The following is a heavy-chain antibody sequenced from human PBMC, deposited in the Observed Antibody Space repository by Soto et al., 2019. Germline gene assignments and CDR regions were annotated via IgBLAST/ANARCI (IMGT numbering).Heavy chain of an antibody. J-gene: IGHJ6*02. CDR3: ARGSSDRLLPVEV. CDR2: IYYTGST. Sequence: WETLSLTCNVSGDSIRNYYWNWIRQTPGKGLEWIGYIYYTGSTNYNPSLESRVNIFIDKSKTHFSLKLNSVTAADTGVYFCARGSSDRLLPVEVWGRGTTVTVS. D-gene: IGHD6-25*01. V-gene: IGHV4-59*01. CDR1: GDSIRNYY.